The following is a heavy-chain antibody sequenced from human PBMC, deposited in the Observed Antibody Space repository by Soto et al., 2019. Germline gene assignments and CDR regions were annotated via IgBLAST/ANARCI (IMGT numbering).Heavy chain of an antibody. CDR2: ISSGSDTI. D-gene: IGHD1-1*01. CDR3: ARRTGTRGGDYYYYIMDV. Sequence: GGSLRLSCAASGFSFSIYNMNWVRQAPGMGLEWISYISSGSDTISYADSVKGRFTISRDNAGNSLYLQMNSLRDEDTAVYYCARRTGTRGGDYYYYIMDVWGQGTTVTVSS. V-gene: IGHV3-48*02. J-gene: IGHJ6*02. CDR1: GFSFSIYN.